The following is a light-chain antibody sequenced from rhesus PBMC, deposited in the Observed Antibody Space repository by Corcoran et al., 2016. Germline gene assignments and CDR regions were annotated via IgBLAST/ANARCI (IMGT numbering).Light chain of an antibody. CDR2: STN. CDR3: LLYYSRGNV. Sequence: QAIVTQEPSLTVSPGGTVTLTCGSSAGAVTSDNFPSWSQQKPGQAPRGLMYSTNSKHSWTPARFSGSLAGDKAVLTLSDAQAEDEAEYFCLLYYSRGNVVGSGTKLTVL. CDR1: AGAVTSDNF. V-gene: IGLV7-71*01. J-gene: IGLJ6*01.